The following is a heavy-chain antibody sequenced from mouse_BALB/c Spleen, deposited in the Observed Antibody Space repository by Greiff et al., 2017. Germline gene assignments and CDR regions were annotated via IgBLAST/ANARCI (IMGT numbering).Heavy chain of an antibody. J-gene: IGHJ3*01. CDR3: THYYGRGGAWFAY. CDR1: GFNIKDYY. CDR2: IDPENGDT. D-gene: IGHD1-1*01. V-gene: IGHV14-4*02. Sequence: EVKLQESGAELVRSGASVKLSCTASGFNIKDYYMHWVKQRPEQGLEWIGWIDPENGDTEYAPKFQGKATMTADTSSNTAYLQLSSLTSEDTAVYYCTHYYGRGGAWFAYWGQGTLVTVSA.